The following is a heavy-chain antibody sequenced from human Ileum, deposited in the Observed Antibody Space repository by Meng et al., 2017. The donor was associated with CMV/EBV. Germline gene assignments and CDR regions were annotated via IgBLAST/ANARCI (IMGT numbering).Heavy chain of an antibody. J-gene: IGHJ5*02. Sequence: QLHLQGSRPGLVKPPETLSLTCTVSGYSLSSNRHYWGWIRLPPGKGLEFIASMYYSGSTYYNPSLKSRTTISLDTSKNQFSLNLTSVTAADTAVYYCVRVVIAAGTDWFDPWGQGTLVTVSS. CDR2: MYYSGST. CDR1: GYSLSSNRHY. CDR3: VRVVIAAGTDWFDP. V-gene: IGHV4-39*02. D-gene: IGHD6-13*01.